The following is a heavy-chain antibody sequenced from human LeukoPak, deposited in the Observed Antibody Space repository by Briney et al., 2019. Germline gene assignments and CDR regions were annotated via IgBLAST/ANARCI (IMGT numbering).Heavy chain of an antibody. V-gene: IGHV4-34*01. J-gene: IGHJ5*02. CDR2: INHSGST. Sequence: PSETLSLTCAVYGGSFSGYYWSWIRQPPGKGLEWIGEINHSGSTNYNPSLKSRVTISVDTSKNQFSLKLSSVTAADTAVYYCVRGLVENDWFDPWGQGTLVTVSS. CDR3: VRGLVENDWFDP. CDR1: GGSFSGYY.